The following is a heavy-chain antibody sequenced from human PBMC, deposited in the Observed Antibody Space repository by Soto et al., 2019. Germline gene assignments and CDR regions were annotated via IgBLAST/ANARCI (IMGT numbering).Heavy chain of an antibody. V-gene: IGHV1-69*13. CDR1: GGTSSSYA. J-gene: IGHJ5*02. D-gene: IGHD2-15*01. CDR3: ARTITKRYCSGGSCLNWFDP. CDR2: IIPIFGTA. Sequence: SVKVSCKASGGTSSSYAISWVRQAPGQGLEWMGGIIPIFGTANYAQKFQGRVTITADESTSTAYMELSSLRSEDTAVYYCARTITKRYCSGGSCLNWFDPWGQGTLVTVSS.